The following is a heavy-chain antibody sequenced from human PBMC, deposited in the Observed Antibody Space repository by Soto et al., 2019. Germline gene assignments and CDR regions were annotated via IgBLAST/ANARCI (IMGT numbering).Heavy chain of an antibody. Sequence: SVKVSCKASGYSFTDYHIHWVRQAPGQGLEWLGRINPKSGGTSTAQKFQGWVTMTTDTAISTASMELTRLTSDETAIYYCGRGDYTYSSIGVCSFFYKRDMDVSGQGTTGSGS. CDR3: GRGDYTYSSIGVCSFFYKRDMDV. J-gene: IGHJ6*02. V-gene: IGHV1-2*04. D-gene: IGHD2-8*01. CDR1: GYSFTDYH. CDR2: INPKSGGT.